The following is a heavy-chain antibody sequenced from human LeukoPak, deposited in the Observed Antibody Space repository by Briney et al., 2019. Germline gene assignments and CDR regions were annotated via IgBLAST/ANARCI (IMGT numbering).Heavy chain of an antibody. V-gene: IGHV3-21*01. D-gene: IGHD3-22*01. J-gene: IGHJ4*02. CDR1: GFTFSSYS. CDR3: ARGRDYYDTNYFDY. Sequence: GGSLRLSCAASGFTFSSYSMNWVRQAPGKGLEWVSSISSSSSYIYYADSVKGRFTISRDNAKNSLYLQMNSLRAEDTAVYYCARGRDYYDTNYFDYWGQGTLVTVSS. CDR2: ISSSSSYI.